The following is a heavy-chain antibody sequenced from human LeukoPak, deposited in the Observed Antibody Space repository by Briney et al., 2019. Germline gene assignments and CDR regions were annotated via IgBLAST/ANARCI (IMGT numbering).Heavy chain of an antibody. CDR3: ARARRITMVRGAEKDWFDP. Sequence: GASVKVSCKASEYTFTDFYLHWVRQAPGQGLEWMGWINPKSGGTVYAQKFQGRVTMTRDTSSSTAYMELSRLRSDDTAVYYCARARRITMVRGAEKDWFDPWGQGTLVTVSS. J-gene: IGHJ5*02. V-gene: IGHV1-2*02. CDR2: INPKSGGT. CDR1: EYTFTDFY. D-gene: IGHD3-10*01.